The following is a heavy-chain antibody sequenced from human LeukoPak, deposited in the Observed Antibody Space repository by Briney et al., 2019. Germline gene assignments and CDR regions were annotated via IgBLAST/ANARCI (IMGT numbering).Heavy chain of an antibody. J-gene: IGHJ4*02. V-gene: IGHV1-18*01. CDR3: ARDTANFDWYSDPTDY. D-gene: IGHD3-9*01. CDR1: GYTFTSYG. Sequence: ASVKVSCKASGYTFTSYGISWVRQAPGQGLEWMGWISAYNGNTNYAQKIQGRVTMTTDTSTGTAYMELRSLRSDDTAVYYCARDTANFDWYSDPTDYWGQGTLVTVSS. CDR2: ISAYNGNT.